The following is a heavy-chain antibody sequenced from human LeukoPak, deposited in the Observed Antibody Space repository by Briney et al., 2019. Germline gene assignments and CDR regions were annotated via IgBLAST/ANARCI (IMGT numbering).Heavy chain of an antibody. CDR2: IIPTLGIA. J-gene: IGHJ6*02. CDR1: GGTFSSYT. V-gene: IGHV1-69*04. Sequence: SVKVSCKASGGTFSSYTISWVRQAPGQGLEWMGRIIPTLGIANYAQKFQGRVTITADKSTSTAYMELSSLRSEDTAVYYCARENAGTTSPDYYYYYYGMDVWGQGTTVTVSS. CDR3: ARENAGTTSPDYYYYYYGMDV. D-gene: IGHD1-7*01.